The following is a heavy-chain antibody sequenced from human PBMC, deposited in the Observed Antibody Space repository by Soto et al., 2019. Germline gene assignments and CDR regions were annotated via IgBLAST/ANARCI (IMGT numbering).Heavy chain of an antibody. Sequence: QVQLVESGGGLVKPGGSLRLSCAASGFTFSDYYMSWIRQAPGKGLEWVSYISSSGSTIYYADSVKGRFTISRDNAKNSRYLQMNSLRAEEQAVYYCASARDFWGGYRTDYYFDYGGQGTLVTVSS. D-gene: IGHD3-3*01. V-gene: IGHV3-11*01. CDR3: ASARDFWGGYRTDYYFDY. CDR2: ISSSGSTI. J-gene: IGHJ4*02. CDR1: GFTFSDYY.